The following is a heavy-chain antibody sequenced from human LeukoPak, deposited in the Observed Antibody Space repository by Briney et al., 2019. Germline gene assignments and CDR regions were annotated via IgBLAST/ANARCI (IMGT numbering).Heavy chain of an antibody. CDR3: ARADYGDYHFDY. V-gene: IGHV1-46*03. CDR2: INPSGGST. D-gene: IGHD4-17*01. CDR1: GYTFTSYY. Sequence: GASVKVSCKASGYTFTSYYMHWVRRAPGQGLEWMGIINPSGGSTSYAQKFQGRVTLTRDTSTSTVYMELSSLRSEDTAVYYCARADYGDYHFDYWGQGTLVTVSS. J-gene: IGHJ4*02.